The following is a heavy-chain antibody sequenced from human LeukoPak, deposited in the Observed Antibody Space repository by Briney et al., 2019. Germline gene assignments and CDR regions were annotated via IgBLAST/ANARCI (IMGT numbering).Heavy chain of an antibody. D-gene: IGHD3-22*01. CDR1: GGSFSGYY. V-gene: IGHV4-34*01. Sequence: SETLSLTCAVYGGSFSGYYWSYIRQPPGKGLEWIGEINHSGSTNYNPSLKSRVTISVDTSKNQFSLKLNSVTAAGTAVYYCARRTYYYDSSAYQNWFDSWGQGTLVTVSS. CDR3: ARRTYYYDSSAYQNWFDS. CDR2: INHSGST. J-gene: IGHJ5*01.